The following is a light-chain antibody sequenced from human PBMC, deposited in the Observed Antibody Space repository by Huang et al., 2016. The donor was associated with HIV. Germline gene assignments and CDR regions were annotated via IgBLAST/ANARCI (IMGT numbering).Light chain of an antibody. V-gene: IGKV1-5*03. CDR3: QQYSSWRT. Sequence: DIQMTQSPSTLSASVGDRVTITSRASQTITNWLAWYQQKPGKAPKLLIYKASTLETGVPSRFSGSGSGTEFTLTINSMQPDDFATYYCQQYSSWRTFGQGTKVE. CDR2: KAS. CDR1: QTITNW. J-gene: IGKJ1*01.